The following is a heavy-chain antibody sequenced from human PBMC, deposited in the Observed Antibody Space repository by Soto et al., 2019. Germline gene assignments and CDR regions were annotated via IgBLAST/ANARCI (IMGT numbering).Heavy chain of an antibody. CDR2: IIPIFGTA. CDR1: GGTFSSYA. D-gene: IGHD3-3*01. CDR3: ARDLTHYDFWSGYPRFDP. Sequence: SVKVSCKASGGTFSSYAISWVRQAPGQGLEWMGGIIPIFGTANYAQKFQGRVTITADESTSTAYMELSSLRSEDTAVYHCARDLTHYDFWSGYPRFDPWGQGTMVTVSS. V-gene: IGHV1-69*13. J-gene: IGHJ5*02.